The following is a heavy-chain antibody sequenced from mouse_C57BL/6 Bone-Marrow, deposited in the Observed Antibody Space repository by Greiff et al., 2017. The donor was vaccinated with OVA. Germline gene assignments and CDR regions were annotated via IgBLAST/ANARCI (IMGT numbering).Heavy chain of an antibody. J-gene: IGHJ3*01. CDR3: ARLNYYGSSYWFAY. V-gene: IGHV1-69*01. CDR1: GYTFTSYW. Sequence: QVQLQQSGAELVMPGASVKLSCKASGYTFTSYWMHWVKQRPGQGLEWIGEIDPSDSYTNYNQKFKGKSTLTVDKSSSTAYMQLSSLTSEDSAVYYCARLNYYGSSYWFAYWGQGTLVTVSA. D-gene: IGHD1-1*01. CDR2: IDPSDSYT.